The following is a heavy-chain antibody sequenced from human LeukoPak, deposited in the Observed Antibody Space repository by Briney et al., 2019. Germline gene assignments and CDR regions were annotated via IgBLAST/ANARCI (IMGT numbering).Heavy chain of an antibody. CDR1: GFTFSSYA. V-gene: IGHV3-23*01. J-gene: IGHJ4*02. Sequence: GGSLRLSCAASGFTFSSYAMSWVRQAPGKGLEWVSAISGSGGSTYYADSVKGRFTISRDNSKNTPYLQMNSLRAEDTAVYYCANLVGATPFDYWGQGTLVTVSS. CDR2: ISGSGGST. CDR3: ANLVGATPFDY. D-gene: IGHD1-26*01.